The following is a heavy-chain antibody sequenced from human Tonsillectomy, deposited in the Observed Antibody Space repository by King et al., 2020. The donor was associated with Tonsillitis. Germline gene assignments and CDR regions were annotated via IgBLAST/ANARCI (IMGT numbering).Heavy chain of an antibody. CDR1: GFTFSSYV. V-gene: IGHV3-30*18. D-gene: IGHD6-19*01. Sequence: QLVQSGGGVVQPGRSLRLSCAASGFTFSSYVMHWVRQAPGKGLEWVAVISYDGSNKYYADSVKGRFTISRGNSKNTLYLQMNSLRAEDTAVYYCAKVAVAGTSREYFDLWGRGTLVTVSS. J-gene: IGHJ2*01. CDR2: ISYDGSNK. CDR3: AKVAVAGTSREYFDL.